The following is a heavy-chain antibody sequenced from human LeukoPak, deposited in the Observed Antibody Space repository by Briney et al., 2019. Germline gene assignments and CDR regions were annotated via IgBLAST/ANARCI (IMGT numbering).Heavy chain of an antibody. D-gene: IGHD4-23*01. CDR1: GDSVSRDSIA. J-gene: IGHJ5*02. Sequence: SQTLSLTCAISGDSVSRDSIAWNWIRQSPSRGLEWLGRTYYKSAWYNDYAVSVKGRIIINPDTSKNQFSLQLNSVTPEDTAVYYCAREVATDAAHNWFDPWGQGTLVTVSS. CDR3: AREVATDAAHNWFDP. CDR2: TYYKSAWYN. V-gene: IGHV6-1*01.